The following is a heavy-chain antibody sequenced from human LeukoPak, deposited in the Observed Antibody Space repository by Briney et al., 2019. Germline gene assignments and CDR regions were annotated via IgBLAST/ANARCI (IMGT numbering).Heavy chain of an antibody. D-gene: IGHD2-2*01. Sequence: GGSLRLSCAAPGFTFSRYSMNSVRQAPGKGLEWVSCISISSSYIYYADSVRGRFPISRDNDKNSLYLQINSLRAEDTAVYYCARDPQKDIVVVPAATFYYYYGMDVWGQGTTVTVSS. CDR1: GFTFSRYS. V-gene: IGHV3-21*01. J-gene: IGHJ6*02. CDR3: ARDPQKDIVVVPAATFYYYYGMDV. CDR2: ISISSSYI.